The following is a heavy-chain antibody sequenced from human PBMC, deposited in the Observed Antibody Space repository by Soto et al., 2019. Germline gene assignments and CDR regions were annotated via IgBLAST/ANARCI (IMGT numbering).Heavy chain of an antibody. V-gene: IGHV3-23*01. CDR2: ISGSGGST. CDR1: GFTFSSYA. J-gene: IGHJ6*02. Sequence: PGGSLRLSCAASGFTFSSYAMSWVRQAPGKGLERVSAISGSGGSTYYADSVKGRFTISRDNSKNTLYLQMNSLRAEDTAVYYCANTLSDTADGMDVWGQGTTVTVSS. CDR3: ANTLSDTADGMDV. D-gene: IGHD3-22*01.